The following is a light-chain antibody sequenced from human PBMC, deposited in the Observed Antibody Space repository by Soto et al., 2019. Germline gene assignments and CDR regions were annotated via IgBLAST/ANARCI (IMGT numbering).Light chain of an antibody. V-gene: IGKV3-11*01. CDR2: DAS. J-gene: IGKJ1*01. CDR1: QSVSSY. Sequence: EIVLPHSKATLSLSPGERATLSCRASQSVSSYLAWYQQKPGQAPRLPIYDASNRATGIPARFSGSGSGTDFTLTISSLEPEDFAVYYCHQRSNWPLTFGKGTKVDIK. CDR3: HQRSNWPLT.